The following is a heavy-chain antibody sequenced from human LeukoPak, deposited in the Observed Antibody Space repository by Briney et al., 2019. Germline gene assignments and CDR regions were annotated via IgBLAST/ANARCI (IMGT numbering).Heavy chain of an antibody. CDR3: ASTAAGINPSYYYYMDV. CDR1: GGSISSYY. Sequence: SETLSLTCTVSGGSISSYYWSWIRQPPGKGLEWIGYIYYSGSTNYNPSLKSRVTISVDTSKNQFSLKLSSVTAADTAVYYCASTAAGINPSYYYYMDVWGKGTTVTISS. V-gene: IGHV4-59*01. J-gene: IGHJ6*03. CDR2: IYYSGST. D-gene: IGHD6-13*01.